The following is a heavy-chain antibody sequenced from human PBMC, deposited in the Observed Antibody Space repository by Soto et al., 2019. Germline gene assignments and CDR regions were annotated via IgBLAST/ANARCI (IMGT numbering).Heavy chain of an antibody. J-gene: IGHJ4*02. CDR3: ARHSGYDYVFDY. D-gene: IGHD5-12*01. V-gene: IGHV1-2*02. CDR1: GYTFTGYY. Sequence: GASVKVSCKASGYTFTGYYIHWVRQAPGQGLEWMGWINPNNGDTNYAQKFQGRVSKTRDTSTSTAYMELSSLRFDDTAVYYCARHSGYDYVFDYWGQGTLVTVSS. CDR2: INPNNGDT.